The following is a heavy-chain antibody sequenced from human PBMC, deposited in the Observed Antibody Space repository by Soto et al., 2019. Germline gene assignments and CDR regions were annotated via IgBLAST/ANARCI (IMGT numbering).Heavy chain of an antibody. V-gene: IGHV4-34*01. CDR1: GGSFRGYY. Sequence: QVQLQQWGAGLLKPSETLSLTCAVYGGSFRGYYWSWIRQPPGKGMEWIGEINHSGSTNYNPSLKSRVTISVDTSKNQFSLKLSSVTAADTAVYYCARGAGYFDWLPTNWFDPWGQGTLVTVSS. CDR3: ARGAGYFDWLPTNWFDP. D-gene: IGHD3-9*01. J-gene: IGHJ5*02. CDR2: INHSGST.